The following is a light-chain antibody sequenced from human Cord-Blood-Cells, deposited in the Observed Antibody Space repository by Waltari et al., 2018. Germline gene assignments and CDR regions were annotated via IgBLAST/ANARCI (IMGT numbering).Light chain of an antibody. J-gene: IGLJ3*02. CDR1: SSDVGGYNF. CDR2: DVS. Sequence: QSALTQPASVSGSPGQSITIPCTGTSSDVGGYNFVSLYQQHPGKAPHLMIYDVSNRPSGVSNRFSSTKSGNTASLTISGLQAEDEADYYCSSYTSSSRVFGGGTKLTVL. CDR3: SSYTSSSRV. V-gene: IGLV2-14*01.